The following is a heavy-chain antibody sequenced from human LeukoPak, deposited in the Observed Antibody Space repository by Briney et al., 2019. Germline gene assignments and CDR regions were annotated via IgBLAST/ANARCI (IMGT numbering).Heavy chain of an antibody. J-gene: IGHJ3*02. CDR2: IYYSGST. D-gene: IGHD4-17*01. Sequence: SETLSLTCAVYGGSFSGYYWSWIRQPPGKGLEWIGYIYYSGSTNYNPSLKSRVTISVDTSKNQFSLKLSSVTAADTAVYYCARSSDTVSDAFDIWGQGTMVTVSS. CDR3: ARSSDTVSDAFDI. V-gene: IGHV4-59*01. CDR1: GGSFSGYY.